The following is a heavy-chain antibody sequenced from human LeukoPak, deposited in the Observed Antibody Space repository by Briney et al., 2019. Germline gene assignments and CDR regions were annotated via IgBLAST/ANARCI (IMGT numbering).Heavy chain of an antibody. CDR1: GDSVSSNSAA. D-gene: IGHD3-22*01. V-gene: IGHV6-1*01. CDR2: TYYRSKWYN. Sequence: SQTLSLTCAISGDSVSSNSAAWNWIRQSPSRGLEWLGRTYYRSKWYNDYAVSVKSRITINPDTSKNQFSLQLNSVTPEDTAVYYCARADYYDSSGYYPLFDYWDQGTLVTVSS. CDR3: ARADYYDSSGYYPLFDY. J-gene: IGHJ4*02.